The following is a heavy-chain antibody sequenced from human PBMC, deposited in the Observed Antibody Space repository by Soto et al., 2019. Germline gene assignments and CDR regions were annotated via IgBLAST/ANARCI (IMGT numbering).Heavy chain of an antibody. CDR1: GFTFSSYA. D-gene: IGHD6-13*01. J-gene: IGHJ4*02. Sequence: EVQLLESGGGLVQPGGSLRLSCAASGFTFSSYAMSWVRQAPGKGLEWVSAIRGSGVSTYYADSVKGRFTISRDNSKNTLYLQINSLRAEDTAVYYCAKEHHYSSSWSEFDYWGQGTLVTVSS. CDR3: AKEHHYSSSWSEFDY. CDR2: IRGSGVST. V-gene: IGHV3-23*01.